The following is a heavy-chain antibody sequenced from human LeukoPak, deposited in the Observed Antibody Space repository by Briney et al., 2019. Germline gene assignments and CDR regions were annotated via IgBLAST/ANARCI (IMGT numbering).Heavy chain of an antibody. V-gene: IGHV4-4*02. CDR3: ARRGFDILTGYSQLDY. CDR2: IYHSGST. Sequence: SETLSLTCAVSGGSISCSNWWSWVRQPPGKGLEWIGEIYHSGSTNYNPSLKSRVTISVDKSKNQFSLKLSSVTAADTAVYYCARRGFDILTGYSQLDYWGQGTLVTVSS. CDR1: GGSISCSNW. D-gene: IGHD3-9*01. J-gene: IGHJ4*02.